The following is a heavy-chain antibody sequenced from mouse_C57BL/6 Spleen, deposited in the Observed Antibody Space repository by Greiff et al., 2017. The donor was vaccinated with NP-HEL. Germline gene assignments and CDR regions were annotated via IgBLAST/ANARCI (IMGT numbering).Heavy chain of an antibody. CDR3: EGEGGNYEYYAMDY. CDR2: IDPGHGDT. J-gene: IGHJ4*01. Sequence: QVQLQQSGPELVKPGASVKISCKASGYAFSSSWMNWVKQRPGKGLEWIGRIDPGHGDTNYNGKFKGKATLTADKSSSTAYMQLSSLTSEDSAVYFCEGEGGNYEYYAMDYWGQGTSVTVSS. CDR1: GYAFSSSW. D-gene: IGHD2-1*01. V-gene: IGHV1-82*01.